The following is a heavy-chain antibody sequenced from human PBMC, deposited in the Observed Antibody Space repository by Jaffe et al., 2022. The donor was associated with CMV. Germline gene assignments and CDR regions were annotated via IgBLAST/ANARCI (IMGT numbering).Heavy chain of an antibody. D-gene: IGHD6-19*01. V-gene: IGHV3-53*02. CDR1: GLTVSSNF. CDR2: IHRGGET. Sequence: EVQLVETGGDLTQPGGSLRLSCAASGLTVSSNFMNWVRQAPGKGLEWVAGIHRGGETYYADSVKGRFLISRDNAKNTLYLQMESLRVEDTAVYHCAREPGYSSGWVDFDPWGQGTLVTVSS. J-gene: IGHJ5*02. CDR3: AREPGYSSGWVDFDP.